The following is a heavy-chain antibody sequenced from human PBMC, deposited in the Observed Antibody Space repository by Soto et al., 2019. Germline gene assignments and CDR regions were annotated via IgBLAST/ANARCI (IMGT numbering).Heavy chain of an antibody. CDR3: AAFGHDYSPPTARRPSYGMHV. D-gene: IGHD2-15*01. J-gene: IGHJ6*02. V-gene: IGHV1-69*13. Sequence: SVKVSCKASGGTFSSYAISWVRQAPGQGLEWMGGIIPIFGTANYAQKFQGRVTITADESTSTAYMELSSLRSEDTAVYYCAAFGHDYSPPTARRPSYGMHVWGQATTDTLSS. CDR1: GGTFSSYA. CDR2: IIPIFGTA.